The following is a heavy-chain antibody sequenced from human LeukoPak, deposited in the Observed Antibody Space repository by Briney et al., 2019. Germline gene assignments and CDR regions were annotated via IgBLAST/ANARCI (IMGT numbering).Heavy chain of an antibody. CDR2: IIPILGIA. CDR3: ARATVTTTHYFDC. CDR1: GGTFSSYT. V-gene: IGHV1-69*02. J-gene: IGHJ4*02. Sequence: SVKVSCKASGGTFSSYTISWVRQAPGQGLEWMGRIIPILGIANYAQKFQGRVTITADKSTSTAYMELSSLRSEDTAVYYCARATVTTTHYFDCWGQGTLVTVSS. D-gene: IGHD4-17*01.